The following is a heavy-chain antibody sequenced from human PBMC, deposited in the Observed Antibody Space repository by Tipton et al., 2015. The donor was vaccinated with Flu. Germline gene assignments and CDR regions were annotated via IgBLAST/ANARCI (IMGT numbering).Heavy chain of an antibody. Sequence: TLSLTCTVSGGSISNYDYYWGWIRQPPGKGLEWVASIYYTGTSYYNPSLGSRVTISVDTSKNQFSLKLRSVTAADSAVYYCARRDYSNYVSEPKNWFDPWGQGILVIVSS. D-gene: IGHD4-11*01. CDR1: GGSISNYDYY. J-gene: IGHJ5*02. CDR3: ARRDYSNYVSEPKNWFDP. V-gene: IGHV4-39*01. CDR2: IYYTGTS.